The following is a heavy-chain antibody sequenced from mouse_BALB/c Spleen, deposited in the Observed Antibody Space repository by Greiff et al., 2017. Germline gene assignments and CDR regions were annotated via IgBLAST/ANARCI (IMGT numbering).Heavy chain of an antibody. D-gene: IGHD1-1*01. V-gene: IGHV7-3*02. CDR1: GFTFTDYY. Sequence: EVQVVESGGGLVQPGGSLRLSCATSGFTFTDYYMSWVRQPPGKALEWLGFIRNKANGYTTEYSASVKGRFTISRDNSQSILYLQMNTLRAEDSATYYCARDGSSYGYFDYWGQGTTLTVSS. J-gene: IGHJ2*01. CDR2: IRNKANGYTT. CDR3: ARDGSSYGYFDY.